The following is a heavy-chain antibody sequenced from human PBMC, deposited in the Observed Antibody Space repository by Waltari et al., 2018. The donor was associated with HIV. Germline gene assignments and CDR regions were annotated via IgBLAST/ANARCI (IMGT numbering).Heavy chain of an antibody. CDR2: IIPIFGTA. CDR3: ATYSSGYYTYYYYYGMDV. J-gene: IGHJ6*02. CDR1: GGTFSSYA. D-gene: IGHD3-22*01. V-gene: IGHV1-69*01. Sequence: QVQLVQSGAEVKKPGSSVKVSCKASGGTFSSYAISLVRQAPGQGLEWMGGIIPIFGTANYAQKFQGRVTITADESTSTAYMELSSLRSEDTAVYYCATYSSGYYTYYYYYGMDVWGQGTTVTVSS.